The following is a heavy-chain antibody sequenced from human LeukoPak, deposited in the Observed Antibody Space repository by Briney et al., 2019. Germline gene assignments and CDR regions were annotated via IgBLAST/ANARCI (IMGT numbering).Heavy chain of an antibody. V-gene: IGHV4/OR15-8*01. CDR2: IHHDGRI. Sequence: SETLSLTCDVSGGSIDSTNWWNWVRQPPGKGLEWIGEIHHDGRINYNPSLKSRVTISVDTAKSQFSLKLGSVTAADTAVYYCARLIRPARFDPWGQGTLVTVSS. CDR1: GGSIDSTNW. D-gene: IGHD1-14*01. CDR3: ARLIRPARFDP. J-gene: IGHJ5*02.